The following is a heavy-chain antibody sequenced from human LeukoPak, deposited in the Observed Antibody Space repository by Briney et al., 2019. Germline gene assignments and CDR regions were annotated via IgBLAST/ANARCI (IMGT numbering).Heavy chain of an antibody. Sequence: GGSLRLSCAASGFTFSSYWMTWVRQAPGKGLEWVANIKHDGSEEYYVDSVKGRFTVSRDNAKNSLYLQMNSLRAEDTAVYYCARTLGYCSSTNCFLTFDYWGQGTLVTVSS. V-gene: IGHV3-7*04. D-gene: IGHD2-2*01. CDR3: ARTLGYCSSTNCFLTFDY. CDR1: GFTFSSYW. J-gene: IGHJ4*02. CDR2: IKHDGSEE.